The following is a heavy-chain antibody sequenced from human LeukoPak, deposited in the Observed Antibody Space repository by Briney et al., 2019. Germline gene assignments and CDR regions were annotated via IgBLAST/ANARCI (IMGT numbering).Heavy chain of an antibody. CDR1: GFTFSSYG. J-gene: IGHJ6*03. D-gene: IGHD3-22*01. Sequence: PGGSLRLSCAASGFTFSSYGMHWVRQAPGKGLEWVAFIQYDGSNKYYADSVKGRFTISRDNSKNTLYLQMNSLRAEDTAVYYCAKDYQIYDSSGYFPMDVWGKGTTVTVSS. V-gene: IGHV3-30*02. CDR3: AKDYQIYDSSGYFPMDV. CDR2: IQYDGSNK.